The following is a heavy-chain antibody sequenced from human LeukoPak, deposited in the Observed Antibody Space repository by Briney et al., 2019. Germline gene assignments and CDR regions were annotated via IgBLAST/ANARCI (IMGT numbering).Heavy chain of an antibody. CDR2: INPTVGDT. CDR3: ARYGFSSSWQGGWHAFDI. Sequence: ASVKVSCKASGYTLTSYYMHWVRQAPGQGLEWMGVINPTVGDTIYAQKFQGRVTMTRDMSTSTVYMELSSLRPDDTAVYYCARYGFSSSWQGGWHAFDIWGQGAMVTVPS. V-gene: IGHV1-46*01. J-gene: IGHJ3*02. D-gene: IGHD6-13*01. CDR1: GYTLTSYY.